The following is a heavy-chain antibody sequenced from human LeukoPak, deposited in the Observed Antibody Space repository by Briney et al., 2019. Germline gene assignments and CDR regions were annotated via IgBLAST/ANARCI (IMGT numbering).Heavy chain of an antibody. V-gene: IGHV3-30*02. D-gene: IGHD3-9*01. CDR2: IRYDGSNK. CDR1: GFTFSSYW. Sequence: GGSLRLSCAASGFTFSSYWMSWVRQAPGKGLEWVAFIRYDGSNKYYADSVKGRFTISRDNSKNTLYLQMNSLRAEDTAVYYCARGGRENVRYFDWLLPAYYYYMDVWGKGTTVTISS. CDR3: ARGGRENVRYFDWLLPAYYYYMDV. J-gene: IGHJ6*03.